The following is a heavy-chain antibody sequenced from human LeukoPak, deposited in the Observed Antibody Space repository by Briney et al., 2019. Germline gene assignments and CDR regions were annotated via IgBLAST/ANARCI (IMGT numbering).Heavy chain of an antibody. D-gene: IGHD6-13*01. V-gene: IGHV3-30-3*01. CDR2: ISYDGSNK. J-gene: IGHJ5*02. CDR3: VRDLSSSWYVNWFDP. CDR1: GFTFSSYA. Sequence: PGGSLRLSCAASGFTFSSYALHWVRQAPGKGLEWVALISYDGSNKYYADSVKGRFTISRDDSKSTLYLEMNSLRAEDTAVYYCVRDLSSSWYVNWFDPWGQGTLVTVSS.